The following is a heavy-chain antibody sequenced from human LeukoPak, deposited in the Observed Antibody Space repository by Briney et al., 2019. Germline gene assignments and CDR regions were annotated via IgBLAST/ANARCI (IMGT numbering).Heavy chain of an antibody. CDR1: GFTFSSYA. Sequence: GSLRLSCAASGFTFSSYAMNWVRQAPGKGLEWVSAISGGGDNTYYADSVKGRFTVSRDNAKNSLYLQMNSLRAEDTAVYYCARDSGYCSSTGCYVHYFDYWGQGTLVTVSS. CDR2: ISGGGDNT. V-gene: IGHV3-23*01. J-gene: IGHJ4*02. D-gene: IGHD2-2*01. CDR3: ARDSGYCSSTGCYVHYFDY.